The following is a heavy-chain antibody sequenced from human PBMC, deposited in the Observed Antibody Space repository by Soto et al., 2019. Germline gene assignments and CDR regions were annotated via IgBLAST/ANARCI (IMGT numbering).Heavy chain of an antibody. CDR3: ARHASAFPDLDY. V-gene: IGHV4-59*08. CDR1: GGSISSYY. Sequence: SETLSLTCTVSGGSISSYYWSWIRQPPGKGLEWIGYIYYSGSTNYNPSLKSRVTISVDTSKNQFSLKLSSVTAADTAVYYCARHASAFPDLDYWGQGTLVTVSS. D-gene: IGHD2-15*01. CDR2: IYYSGST. J-gene: IGHJ4*02.